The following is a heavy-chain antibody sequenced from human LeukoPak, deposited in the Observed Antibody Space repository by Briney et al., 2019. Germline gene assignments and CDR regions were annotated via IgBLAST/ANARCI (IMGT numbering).Heavy chain of an antibody. CDR2: INPNSGGT. CDR1: GYTFTGYY. CDR3: ARAAYVVPAAKSEGWFDP. J-gene: IGHJ5*02. D-gene: IGHD2-2*01. V-gene: IGHV1-2*02. Sequence: ASVKVSCKASGYTFTGYYMHWVRQAPGQGLEWMGWINPNSGGTNYAQKFQGRVTMTRDTSISTAYMELSRLRSDVTAVYYCARAAYVVPAAKSEGWFDPWGQGTLVTVPS.